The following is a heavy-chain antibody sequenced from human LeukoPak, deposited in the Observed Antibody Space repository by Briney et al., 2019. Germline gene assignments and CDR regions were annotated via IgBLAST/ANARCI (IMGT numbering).Heavy chain of an antibody. Sequence: GRSLRLSCAASGFTFSSYAMHWVRQAPGKGLEWVAVISYDGSNKYYADSVKGRFTISRDNSKNTLYLQMNSLRAEDTAVYYCARDPGGWLRCLDYWGQGAPATVSS. D-gene: IGHD5-12*01. CDR3: ARDPGGWLRCLDY. CDR2: ISYDGSNK. V-gene: IGHV3-30-3*01. CDR1: GFTFSSYA. J-gene: IGHJ4*02.